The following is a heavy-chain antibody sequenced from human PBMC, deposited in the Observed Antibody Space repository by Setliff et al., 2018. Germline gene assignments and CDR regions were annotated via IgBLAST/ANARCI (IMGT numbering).Heavy chain of an antibody. Sequence: SETLSLTCTVSGDSIDTDIWWSWVRQSPGKGLEWIGEIYLGGSPTYDPSLKSRVTISIYKSKNQLSLDLTSVTAADTAVYYCARNWHWGFDPWGRGALVTVSS. D-gene: IGHD1-7*01. V-gene: IGHV4-4*02. J-gene: IGHJ5*02. CDR2: IYLGGSP. CDR3: ARNWHWGFDP. CDR1: GDSIDTDIW.